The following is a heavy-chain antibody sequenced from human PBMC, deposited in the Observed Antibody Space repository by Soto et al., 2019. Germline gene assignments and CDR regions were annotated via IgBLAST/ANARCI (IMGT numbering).Heavy chain of an antibody. CDR2: ISSSSSYI. Sequence: PWGSLRLSCAASGFTFSSYSMNWVRQAPGKGLEWVSSISSSSSYIYYADSVKGRFTISRDNAKNSLYLQMNSLRAEDTAVYYCARASYDSSGYYYLYWGQGTLVTVSS. CDR3: ARASYDSSGYYYLY. D-gene: IGHD3-22*01. J-gene: IGHJ4*02. CDR1: GFTFSSYS. V-gene: IGHV3-21*01.